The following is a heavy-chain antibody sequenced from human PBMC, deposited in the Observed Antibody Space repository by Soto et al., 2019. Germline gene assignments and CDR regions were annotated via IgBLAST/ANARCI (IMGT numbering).Heavy chain of an antibody. D-gene: IGHD6-13*01. CDR3: ARDQFHKERRAADAPY. V-gene: IGHV1-18*01. Sequence: GASVKVSCKASGYTFTSYGISWVRQAPGQGLEWMGWISAYNGNTNYAQKLQGRVTMTTDTSTSTAYMELRSLRSDDTAVYYCARDQFHKERRAADAPYWGQGTLVTFST. CDR1: GYTFTSYG. CDR2: ISAYNGNT. J-gene: IGHJ4*02.